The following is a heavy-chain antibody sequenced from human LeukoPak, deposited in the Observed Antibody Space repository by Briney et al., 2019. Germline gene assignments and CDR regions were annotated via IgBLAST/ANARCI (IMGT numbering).Heavy chain of an antibody. Sequence: GESLKISCKGSGYSFTSYWIGWVRQMPGKGLEWMGIIYPGDSDTRYSPSFQGQVTISADKSISTAYLQWSSLKASDTAMYYCARQPGVHDYGDSRDLLDYWGQGTLVTVSS. CDR1: GYSFTSYW. CDR2: IYPGDSDT. D-gene: IGHD4-17*01. J-gene: IGHJ4*02. CDR3: ARQPGVHDYGDSRDLLDY. V-gene: IGHV5-51*01.